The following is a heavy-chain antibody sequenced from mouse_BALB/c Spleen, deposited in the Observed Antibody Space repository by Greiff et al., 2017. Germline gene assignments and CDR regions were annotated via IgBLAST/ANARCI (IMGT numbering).Heavy chain of an antibody. CDR1: GYSITSDYA. CDR3: ARGEDWFAY. Sequence: VQLQQSGPGLVKPSQSLSLTCTVTGYSITSDYAWNWIRQFPGNKLEWMGYISYSGSTSYNPSLKSRISITRDTSKNQFFLQLNSVTTEDTATYYCARGEDWFAYWGQGTLVTVSA. CDR2: ISYSGST. V-gene: IGHV3-2*02. J-gene: IGHJ3*01.